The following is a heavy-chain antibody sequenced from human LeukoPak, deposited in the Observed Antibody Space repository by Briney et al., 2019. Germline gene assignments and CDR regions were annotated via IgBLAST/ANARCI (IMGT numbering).Heavy chain of an antibody. D-gene: IGHD4-17*01. CDR3: AKAALLSYGYYYYMDV. V-gene: IGHV3-23*01. CDR2: ISGSGGST. J-gene: IGHJ6*03. CDR1: GFTFSRYW. Sequence: GGSLRLSCAASGFTFSRYWMSWVRQAPGKGLEWVSAISGSGGSTYYADSVKGRFTISRDNSKNTLYLQMNSLRAEDTAVYYCAKAALLSYGYYYYMDVWGKGTTVTVSS.